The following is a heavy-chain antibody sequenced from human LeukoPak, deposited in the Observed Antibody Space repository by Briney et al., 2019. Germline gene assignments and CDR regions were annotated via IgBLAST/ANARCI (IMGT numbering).Heavy chain of an antibody. D-gene: IGHD4-17*01. Sequence: ASVKVSCKASGYTFTIYGLSWVRQAPGQGLEWMGRISAYNGNTNYAQNLQGRVTMTTDTSTSTAYMELRSLRSDDTAVYYCAREEGICGDYGYWGQGTLVTVSS. J-gene: IGHJ4*02. V-gene: IGHV1-18*01. CDR3: AREEGICGDYGY. CDR1: GYTFTIYG. CDR2: ISAYNGNT.